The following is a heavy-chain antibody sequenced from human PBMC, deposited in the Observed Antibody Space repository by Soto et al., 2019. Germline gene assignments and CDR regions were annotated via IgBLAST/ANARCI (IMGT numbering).Heavy chain of an antibody. CDR3: AVSRDGYSMDV. J-gene: IGHJ6*02. CDR2: IYYSGSP. CDR1: GGSISSGGYY. D-gene: IGHD2-2*01. V-gene: IGHV4-31*03. Sequence: QVQLQESGPGLVKPSQTLSLTCTVSGGSISSGGYYWSWIRQHPGKGLEWIGYIYYSGSPYYNPSLKSXXTXSXXTSKDQFSLKLSSVTAADTAVYYCAVSRDGYSMDVWGHGTTVTVSS.